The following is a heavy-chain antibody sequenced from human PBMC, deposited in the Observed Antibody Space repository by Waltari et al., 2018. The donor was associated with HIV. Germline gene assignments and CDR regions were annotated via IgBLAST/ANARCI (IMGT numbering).Heavy chain of an antibody. CDR3: AKEAAVSAGPLDS. CDR2: IGGSDNST. J-gene: IGHJ4*02. CDR1: GLTGSTSA. D-gene: IGHD6-19*01. Sequence: EVHFAESGGGLVQPGGSLRISCVLSGLTGSTSALTWVRQAPGKGLQGVSRIGGSDNSTHYADSVRDRFIISRDDSQNTMSLQMDSLTINDTAVYYCAKEAAVSAGPLDSWGQGIVVIVSS. V-gene: IGHV3-23*04.